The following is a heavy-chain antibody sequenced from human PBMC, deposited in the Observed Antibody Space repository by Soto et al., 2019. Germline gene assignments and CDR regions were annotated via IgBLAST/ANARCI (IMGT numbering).Heavy chain of an antibody. J-gene: IGHJ4*02. Sequence: EVQLVESGGGLVQPGGSLRLSCAVSGFTFGSYWMNWVRLIPGKGLEWVAYIKPDGSATYYVDSVKGRFTISRDNAKNSLYLQMNSLRVEDTAVYYCAREDTYYFDYWGQGTLVTVSS. CDR3: AREDTYYFDY. CDR2: IKPDGSAT. CDR1: GFTFGSYW. V-gene: IGHV3-7*01.